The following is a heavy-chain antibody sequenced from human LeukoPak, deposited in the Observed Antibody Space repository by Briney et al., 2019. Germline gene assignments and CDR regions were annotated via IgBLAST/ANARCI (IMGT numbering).Heavy chain of an antibody. CDR3: AKDFRIGYSAHFDY. D-gene: IGHD2-21*01. CDR1: GFTFRSHA. Sequence: GGSLRLSCVGSGFTFRSHAMSWVRQAPEKGLEFVSGIYENGGTTYYADSVKGRFSISRDNSKNTLYLQMDSPRGEDTAVYYCAKDFRIGYSAHFDYWGQGALVTVSS. J-gene: IGHJ4*02. CDR2: IYENGGTT. V-gene: IGHV3-23*01.